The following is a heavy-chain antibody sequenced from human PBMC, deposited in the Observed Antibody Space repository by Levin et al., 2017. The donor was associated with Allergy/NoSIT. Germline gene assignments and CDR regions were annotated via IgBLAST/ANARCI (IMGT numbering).Heavy chain of an antibody. J-gene: IGHJ6*02. V-gene: IGHV3-21*01. CDR2: ISSSSSYI. Sequence: LSLTCAASGFTFSSYSMNWVRQAPGKGLEWVSSISSSSSYIYYADSVKGRFTISRDNAKNSLYLQMNSLRAEDTAVYYCARDRDLTIFGVVINYGMDVWGQGTTVTVSS. D-gene: IGHD3-3*01. CDR1: GFTFSSYS. CDR3: ARDRDLTIFGVVINYGMDV.